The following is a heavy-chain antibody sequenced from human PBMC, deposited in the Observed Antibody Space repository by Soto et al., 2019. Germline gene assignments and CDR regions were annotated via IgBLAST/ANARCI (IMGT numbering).Heavy chain of an antibody. CDR3: ARENTAMGGYFDY. D-gene: IGHD5-18*01. V-gene: IGHV4-30-4*01. Sequence: QVQMQESGPGLVRPSQTLSLSCAVSGASLTSGDYYWNWIRQSPGKGLEWIGYIYYNGDTYYNPSFKGRVTFSLDTSMNHFSLKMTSVTAADTAVYFCARENTAMGGYFDYWGPGSLVTVSS. CDR2: IYYNGDT. CDR1: GASLTSGDYY. J-gene: IGHJ4*02.